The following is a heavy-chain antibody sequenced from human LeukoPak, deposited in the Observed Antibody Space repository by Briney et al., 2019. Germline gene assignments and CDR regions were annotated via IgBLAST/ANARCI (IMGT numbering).Heavy chain of an antibody. Sequence: PSETLSLTCGVSGGSITSTNFWSWVRQPPGGGLEWIGEISLAGRTRYNPSLKSRVNISIDESKNHLYLNLASVTAADTAVYYCARRAGDFDYWGQGTLVTVSS. V-gene: IGHV4-4*02. CDR3: ARRAGDFDY. D-gene: IGHD6-19*01. J-gene: IGHJ4*02. CDR2: ISLAGRT. CDR1: GGSITSTNF.